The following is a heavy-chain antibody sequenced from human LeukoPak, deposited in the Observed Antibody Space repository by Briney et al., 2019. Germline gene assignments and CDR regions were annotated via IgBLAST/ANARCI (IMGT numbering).Heavy chain of an antibody. J-gene: IGHJ4*02. CDR3: ARREHGYKYYFDY. CDR1: GGSISSGSYY. V-gene: IGHV4-61*03. CDR2: IYYSGSS. D-gene: IGHD1-14*01. Sequence: PSQTLSLTCTVSGGSISSGSYYWSWIRQPPGKGLEWIGYIYYSGSSNFNPSLKSRVTISVDTSKNHFSLKLSSVTAADTAVYYCARREHGYKYYFDYWGQGTLVTVSS.